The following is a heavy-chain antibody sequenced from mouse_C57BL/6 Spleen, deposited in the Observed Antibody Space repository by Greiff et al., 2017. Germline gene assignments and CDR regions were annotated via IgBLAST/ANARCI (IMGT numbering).Heavy chain of an antibody. CDR3: ARVLKFITTVVASDY. CDR2: IDPSDSYT. Sequence: QVQLQQSGAELVMPGASVKLSCKASGYTFTSYWMHWVKQRPGQGLEWIGEIDPSDSYTNYNQKFKGKSTLTVDKSSSTAYMQLSSLTSEDSAVYYCARVLKFITTVVASDYWGQGTTLTVSS. D-gene: IGHD1-1*01. V-gene: IGHV1-69*01. J-gene: IGHJ2*01. CDR1: GYTFTSYW.